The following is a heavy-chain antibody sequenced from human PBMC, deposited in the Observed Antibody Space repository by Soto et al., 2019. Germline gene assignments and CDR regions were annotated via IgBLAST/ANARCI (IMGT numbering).Heavy chain of an antibody. V-gene: IGHV3-30-3*01. CDR3: ARGAPLSYYYDSSGSDY. J-gene: IGHJ4*02. CDR1: GFTFSSYA. CDR2: ISYDGSNK. Sequence: VQLVESGGGVVQPGRSLRLSCAASGFTFSSYAMHWVRQAPGKGLEWVAVISYDGSNKYYADSVKGRFTISRDNSKNTLYLQMNSLRAEDTAVYYCARGAPLSYYYDSSGSDYWGQGTLVTVSS. D-gene: IGHD3-22*01.